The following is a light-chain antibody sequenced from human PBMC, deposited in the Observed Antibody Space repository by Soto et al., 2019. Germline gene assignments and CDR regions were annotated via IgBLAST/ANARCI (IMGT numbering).Light chain of an antibody. CDR2: HAS. Sequence: EIVLTQSPATLSLSPGERATLSCRASQSLRSFLAWYQQKPGQAPRLLIYHASNRATGIPARFSGSGSGTAFTVTITRLEPEDFAVYYCQVRSDWLPEFTFGPGTEVDI. CDR1: QSLRSF. J-gene: IGKJ3*01. V-gene: IGKV3-11*01. CDR3: QVRSDWLPEFT.